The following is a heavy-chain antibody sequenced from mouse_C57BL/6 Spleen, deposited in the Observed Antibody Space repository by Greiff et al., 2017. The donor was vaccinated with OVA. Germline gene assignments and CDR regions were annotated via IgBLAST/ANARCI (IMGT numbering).Heavy chain of an antibody. V-gene: IGHV5-16*01. CDR3: AITYYDKAYAMDY. CDR1: GFTFSDYY. J-gene: IGHJ4*01. Sequence: EVKLVESEGGLVQPGSSLKLSCTASGFTFSDYYMAWVRQVPEKGLDWVANINYDGSSTYYMDSLKSRFIISRDNAKNMLYLLIISLMSEDTAAYYCAITYYDKAYAMDYWGQGTSVTVSS. D-gene: IGHD2-4*01. CDR2: INYDGSST.